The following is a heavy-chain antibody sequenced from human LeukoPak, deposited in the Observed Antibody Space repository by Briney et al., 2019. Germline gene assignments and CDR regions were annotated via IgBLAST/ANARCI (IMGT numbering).Heavy chain of an antibody. D-gene: IGHD6-13*01. Sequence: HPGGSLRLSCAASGFTFSSYAMSWVRQAPGKGLEWVSAVSDSGSRTYYAASVKGRFTISRANSKTTLYLQMNSLRADDTAVYYFAKQDIRSSGWYDWGQGTLVTVSS. J-gene: IGHJ4*02. CDR1: GFTFSSYA. CDR2: VSDSGSRT. CDR3: AKQDIRSSGWYD. V-gene: IGHV3-23*01.